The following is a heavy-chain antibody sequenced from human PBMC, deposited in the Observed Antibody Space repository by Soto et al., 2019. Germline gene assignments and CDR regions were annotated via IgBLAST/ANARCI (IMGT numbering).Heavy chain of an antibody. CDR1: GFTFSRNA. Sequence: GGSLRLSCAASGFTFSRNAMSWVRQAPGKGLEWVPVMSGSGGSTYYADSVTGRFTISRDNSKNTLYLQMNSLRAEDTAVYYCAKGYREYSSSWFDYWGQGTLVTV. J-gene: IGHJ4*02. V-gene: IGHV3-23*01. CDR2: MSGSGGST. CDR3: AKGYREYSSSWFDY. D-gene: IGHD6-13*01.